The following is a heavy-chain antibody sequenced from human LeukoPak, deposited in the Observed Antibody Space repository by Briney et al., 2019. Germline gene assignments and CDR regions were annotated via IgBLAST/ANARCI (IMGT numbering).Heavy chain of an antibody. J-gene: IGHJ4*02. D-gene: IGHD5-12*01. CDR2: IKEDGSEK. CDR3: AGTMRLRYPDSFDF. CDR1: GFTFSRYW. V-gene: IGHV3-7*01. Sequence: PGGSLRLSCAASGFTFSRYWMTWVRQAPGKGLEWVANIKEDGSEKYYVDSVKGRFTISRDNAKNSLYLQMNSLRAEDTAVYYCAGTMRLRYPDSFDFWGQGTLVTVSS.